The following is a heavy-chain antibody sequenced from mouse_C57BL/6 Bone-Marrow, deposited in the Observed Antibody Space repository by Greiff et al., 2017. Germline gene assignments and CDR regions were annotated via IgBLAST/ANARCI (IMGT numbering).Heavy chain of an antibody. CDR2: ITPSSGYT. CDR1: GYTFTSYT. Sequence: QVQLQQSGAELARPGASVKMSCKASGYTFTSYTMHWVNQRPGQGLEWIGYITPSSGYTKYNQKFKGKATLTADKSSSTAYMQLSSLTSEDSAVYYCARSVHFDYWGQGTTLTVSS. J-gene: IGHJ2*01. V-gene: IGHV1-4*01. CDR3: ARSVHFDY.